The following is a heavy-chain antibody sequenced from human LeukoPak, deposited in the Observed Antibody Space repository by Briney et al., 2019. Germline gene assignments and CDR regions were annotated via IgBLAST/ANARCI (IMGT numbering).Heavy chain of an antibody. CDR1: GGSISSYY. V-gene: IGHV4-59*01. D-gene: IGHD3-9*01. Sequence: ETLSLTCTVSGGSISSYYWSWVRQPPGKGLEWIGYTYYSGSTNYNPSLKSRVTISVDTSKNQFSLKLSSVTAADTAVYYCARSTDYDILTGYYTFWFDPWGQGTLVTVSS. J-gene: IGHJ5*02. CDR3: ARSTDYDILTGYYTFWFDP. CDR2: TYYSGST.